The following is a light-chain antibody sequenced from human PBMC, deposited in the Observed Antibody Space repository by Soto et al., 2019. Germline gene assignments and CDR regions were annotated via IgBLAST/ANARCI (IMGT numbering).Light chain of an antibody. Sequence: DIQMTQSPSSLSASIGDRVTITCRASQSISRYLNWYQQKPGKAPKLLITTASSLESGVPSRFSGGGSGTDFTLTIRSLQPEDSATYYCQQSYNNHPTFGQGTKVDIK. V-gene: IGKV1-39*01. CDR1: QSISRY. J-gene: IGKJ1*01. CDR2: TAS. CDR3: QQSYNNHPT.